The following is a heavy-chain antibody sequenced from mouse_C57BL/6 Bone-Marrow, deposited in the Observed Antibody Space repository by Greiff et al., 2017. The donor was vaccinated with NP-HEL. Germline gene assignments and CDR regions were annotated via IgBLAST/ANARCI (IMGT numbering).Heavy chain of an antibody. D-gene: IGHD2-4*01. V-gene: IGHV2-2*01. CDR1: GFSLTSYG. CDR3: ASDYDYAMDY. CDR2: IWSGGST. J-gene: IGHJ4*01. Sequence: VQLQESGPGLVQPSQSLSITCTVSGFSLTSYGVHWVRQSPGKGLEWLGVIWSGGSTDYNAAFISRLSISKDNSKSQVFFKMNSLQADDTAIYYCASDYDYAMDYWGQGTSVTVSS.